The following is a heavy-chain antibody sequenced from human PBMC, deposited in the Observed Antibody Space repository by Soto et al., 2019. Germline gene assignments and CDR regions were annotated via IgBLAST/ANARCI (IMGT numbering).Heavy chain of an antibody. CDR1: GYTFTSYG. V-gene: IGHV1-18*01. CDR3: ARGWLQHGLAP. CDR2: ISAYNGNT. J-gene: IGHJ5*02. D-gene: IGHD5-12*01. Sequence: QVQLVQSGAEVKKPGASVKVSCKASGYTFTSYGISWVRQAPGQGLEWMGWISAYNGNTNYAQKLQGRVTMATDTSTSPAHMELRSLRSHDTAVYYCARGWLQHGLAPWGQGTLVTVSS.